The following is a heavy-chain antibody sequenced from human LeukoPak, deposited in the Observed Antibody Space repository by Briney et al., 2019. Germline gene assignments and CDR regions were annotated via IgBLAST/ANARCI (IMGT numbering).Heavy chain of an antibody. D-gene: IGHD3-3*01. CDR3: ARSPPLEWFVDV. CDR2: IYYSGST. CDR1: GGSISSSSYY. J-gene: IGHJ6*04. V-gene: IGHV4-39*01. Sequence: PSETLSLTCTVSGGSISSSSYYWGWIRQPPGKGLEWIGSIYYSGSTYYNPSLKSRVTISVDTSKYQFSLKLSSVTAADTAVYYCARSPPLEWFVDVWGKGTTVTVSS.